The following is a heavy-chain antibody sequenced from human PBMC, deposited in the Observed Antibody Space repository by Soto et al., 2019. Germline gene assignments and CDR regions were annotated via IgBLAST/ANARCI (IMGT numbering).Heavy chain of an antibody. Sequence: QAQLVESGGGVVQPGGSRTLSCAASGFTFSAYGMHWVRQAPGEGLEWLTVTVKEGTQKHYADSVRGRFTVSRENSKSTLYLEMNSLRAEGTAVYYCARDDDDAYSGLDYWGQGTLVSVSS. J-gene: IGHJ4*02. CDR2: TVKEGTQK. V-gene: IGHV3-33*05. CDR3: ARDDDDAYSGLDY. D-gene: IGHD4-4*01. CDR1: GFTFSAYG.